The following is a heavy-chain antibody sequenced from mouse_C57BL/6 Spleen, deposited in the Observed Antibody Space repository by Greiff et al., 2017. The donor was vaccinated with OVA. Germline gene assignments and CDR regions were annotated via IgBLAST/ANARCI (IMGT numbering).Heavy chain of an antibody. D-gene: IGHD1-3*01. CDR1: GFTFSDAW. CDR3: TRQVVLRRYFDY. Sequence: EVHLVESGGGLVQPGGSMKLSCAASGFTFSDAWMDWVRQSPEKGLEWVAEIRNKANNHATYYAESVKGRFTISRDDSKSSVYLQMNSLRAEDTGIYYCTRQVVLRRYFDYWGQGTTLTVSS. J-gene: IGHJ2*01. CDR2: IRNKANNHAT. V-gene: IGHV6-6*01.